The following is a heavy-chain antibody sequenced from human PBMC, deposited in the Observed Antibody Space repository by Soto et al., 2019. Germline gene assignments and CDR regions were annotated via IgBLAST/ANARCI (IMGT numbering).Heavy chain of an antibody. CDR3: ARAAGRPLTVFAPLDY. Sequence: GASVKVSCKASGYTFTDHFLHWVRQAPGRGPEWMGWIKPHNGDTNFAHIFQGRVTMTLDTPLNTAFMELTSLRSDDTAVYFCARAAGRPLTVFAPLDYWGQGTLVIVS. J-gene: IGHJ4*02. CDR1: GYTFTDHF. CDR2: IKPHNGDT. V-gene: IGHV1-2*02. D-gene: IGHD3-3*01.